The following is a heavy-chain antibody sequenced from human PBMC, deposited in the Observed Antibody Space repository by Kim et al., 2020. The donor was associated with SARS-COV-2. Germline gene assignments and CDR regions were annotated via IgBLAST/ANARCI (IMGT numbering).Heavy chain of an antibody. V-gene: IGHV3-74*01. CDR1: GFTFSSYW. D-gene: IGHD2-2*01. Sequence: GGSLRLSCAASGFTFSSYWMHWVRQAPGKGLVWVSRINSDGSSTSYADSVKGRFTISRDNAKNTLYLQMNSLRAEDTAVYYCARATVRCSSTSCYSYFDYWGQGTLVTVSS. CDR2: INSDGSST. CDR3: ARATVRCSSTSCYSYFDY. J-gene: IGHJ4*02.